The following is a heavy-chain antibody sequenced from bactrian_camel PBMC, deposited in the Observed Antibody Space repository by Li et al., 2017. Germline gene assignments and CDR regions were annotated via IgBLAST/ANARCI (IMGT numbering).Heavy chain of an antibody. CDR2: IRTGGSGT. CDR3: AANFGSYCSVDYLQRRANF. CDR1: GSTAGSNL. Sequence: HVQLVESGGDSEQAGGSLRLSCAVSGSTAGSNLLGWFRQVAGKERVGVAAIRTGGSGTYYDPPVKGRFLVSQDTTTNTIYLQMNNLKPEDTGMYYCAANFGSYCSVDYLQRRANFWGQGTQVTVS. J-gene: IGHJ4*01. D-gene: IGHD2*01. V-gene: IGHV3S1*01.